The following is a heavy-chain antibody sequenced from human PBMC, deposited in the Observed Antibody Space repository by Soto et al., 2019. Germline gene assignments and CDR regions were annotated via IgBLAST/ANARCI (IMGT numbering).Heavy chain of an antibody. CDR2: IWYDGSNE. CDR3: ARGTGAYYYYMDV. CDR1: GFTFSNYG. V-gene: IGHV3-33*01. Sequence: QVQLVESGGGVVQPGRSLRLSCAASGFTFSNYGMHWVRQAPGKGLEWVAVIWYDGSNEYYADSVKGRVTISRDNSNNTLYLRMNSLRADDTAVYYCARGTGAYYYYMDVWGKGTTVTVSS. J-gene: IGHJ6*03.